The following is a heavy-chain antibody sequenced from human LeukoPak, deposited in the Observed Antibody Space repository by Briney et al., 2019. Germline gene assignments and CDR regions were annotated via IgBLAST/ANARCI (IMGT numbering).Heavy chain of an antibody. CDR3: ARRRATYYYDSSGYNEYYFDY. Sequence: KVGESLKISCKGSGYRFTSFWIGWVRQMPGKGLEWMGIIYPGDSDTRYSPSFQGQVTISADKSISTAYLQWSSLKASDTAMYYCARRRATYYYDSSGYNEYYFDYWGQGTLVTVSS. CDR1: GYRFTSFW. J-gene: IGHJ4*02. V-gene: IGHV5-51*01. CDR2: IYPGDSDT. D-gene: IGHD3-22*01.